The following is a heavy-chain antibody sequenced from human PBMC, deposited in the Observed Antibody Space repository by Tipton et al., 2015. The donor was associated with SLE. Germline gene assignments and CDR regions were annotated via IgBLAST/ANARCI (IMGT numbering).Heavy chain of an antibody. J-gene: IGHJ4*02. D-gene: IGHD6-13*01. V-gene: IGHV3-30-3*01. CDR3: ARDGSSSSWYSDY. CDR2: ISYDGSNK. CDR1: GFTFSDYY. Sequence: SLRLSCAASGFTFSDYYMSWIRQAPGKGLEWVAVISYDGSNKYYADSVKGRFTISRDNSKNTLYLQMNSLRAEDTAVYYCARDGSSSSWYSDYWGQGTLVTVSS.